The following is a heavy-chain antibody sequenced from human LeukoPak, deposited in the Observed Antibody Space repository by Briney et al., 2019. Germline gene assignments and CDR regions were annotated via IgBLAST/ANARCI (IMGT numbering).Heavy chain of an antibody. D-gene: IGHD2-21*02. CDR3: ARDPLAYCGGDCLYYFDY. V-gene: IGHV3-30*04. J-gene: IGHJ4*02. CDR2: ISYDGSNK. Sequence: PGGSLRLSCAASGFTFSSYAMHWVRQAPGKGLEWVAVISYDGSNKYCADSVKGRFTISRDNSKNTLYLQMNSLRAEDTAVYYCARDPLAYCGGDCLYYFDYWGQGTLVTVSS. CDR1: GFTFSSYA.